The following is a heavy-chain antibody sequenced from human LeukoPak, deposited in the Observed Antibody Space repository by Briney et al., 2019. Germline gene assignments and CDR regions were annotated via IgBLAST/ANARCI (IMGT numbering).Heavy chain of an antibody. CDR1: GGTFSSYA. J-gene: IGHJ4*02. CDR2: IIPIFGTA. V-gene: IGHV1-69*05. Sequence: AASVKVSCKASGGTFSSYAINWVRQAPGQGLEWMGGIIPIFGTANYAQKFQGRVTITTDESTSTAYMELSSLRSEDMAVYYCARAVYYDSSGPRPYYFDYWGQGTLVTVSS. CDR3: ARAVYYDSSGPRPYYFDY. D-gene: IGHD3-22*01.